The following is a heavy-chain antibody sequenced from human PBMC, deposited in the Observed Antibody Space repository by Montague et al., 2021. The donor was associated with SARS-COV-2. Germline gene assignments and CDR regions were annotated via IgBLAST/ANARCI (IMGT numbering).Heavy chain of an antibody. D-gene: IGHD3-22*01. CDR3: ARLPYFYDSTHAFDI. CDR1: GGSISSSSYY. Sequence: SETLSLTCTVSGGSISSSSYYWGWIRQPPGKGLEWIGNIFYSGSTYCNTSLKSRVTISVDTSKNQFSLRLGSVTAADTAVYYCARLPYFYDSTHAFDIWGQGTMVTVSS. CDR2: IFYSGST. J-gene: IGHJ3*02. V-gene: IGHV4-39*01.